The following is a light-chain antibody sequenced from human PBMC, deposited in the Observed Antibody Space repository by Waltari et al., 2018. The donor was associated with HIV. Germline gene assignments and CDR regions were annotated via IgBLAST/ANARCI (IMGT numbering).Light chain of an antibody. CDR1: QSLLHKNGQNY. CDR3: MHGQQTPV. Sequence: DIAMIQSPDSLAVSPGEPASISCRSSQSLLHKNGQNYLDWYIQRAGQAPELLIYLGSRRASGVPDRIAGSGSGTDFILKISRVEPEDVGVYYCMHGQQTPVFGQGTKVEVK. J-gene: IGKJ1*01. V-gene: IGKV2-28*01. CDR2: LGS.